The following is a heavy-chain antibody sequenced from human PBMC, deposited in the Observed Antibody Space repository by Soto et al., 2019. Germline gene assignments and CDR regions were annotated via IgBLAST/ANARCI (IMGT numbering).Heavy chain of an antibody. D-gene: IGHD4-17*01. Sequence: EVQLVESGENLVQPGGSLRLSCAASGFTFSNYWIHWVRQAPGKGLVCVSRIKGDEITTNYADSVKGRFTISRDNAKNTVFLQMHSLRAEDTALYYCARGLYGAYGQDFWGQGILVTVSS. CDR2: IKGDEITT. V-gene: IGHV3-74*01. CDR1: GFTFSNYW. J-gene: IGHJ4*02. CDR3: ARGLYGAYGQDF.